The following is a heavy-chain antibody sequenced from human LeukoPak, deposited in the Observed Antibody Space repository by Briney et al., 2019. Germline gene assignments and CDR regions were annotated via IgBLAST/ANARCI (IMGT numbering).Heavy chain of an antibody. J-gene: IGHJ4*02. V-gene: IGHV3-48*03. Sequence: GGSLRLSCAASGFTFSSYQMNWVRQAPGKGLEWVSYIAGSSSIIHYADSVKGRFTISRDNAKNTLYLQMNGLRAEDTAIYHCARDSRGWYGGLDYWGQRTLVTVSS. CDR3: ARDSRGWYGGLDY. D-gene: IGHD6-19*01. CDR2: IAGSSSII. CDR1: GFTFSSYQ.